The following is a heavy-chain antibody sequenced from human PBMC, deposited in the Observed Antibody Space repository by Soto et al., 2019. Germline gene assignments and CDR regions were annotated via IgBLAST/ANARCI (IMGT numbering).Heavy chain of an antibody. D-gene: IGHD3-10*01. CDR1: GFPFTSYG. CDR3: VGGQYYFDY. V-gene: IGHV3-30*03. J-gene: IGHJ4*02. Sequence: QVQLVESGGGVVQPGRSLRLSCAASGFPFTSYGRHWVREGPGKGLEWVAVISYDGSNKFYADSVKGRFTISRDNSKNTLYLQMNSLRPEDTALYYCVGGQYYFDYRGQGTLVIVSS. CDR2: ISYDGSNK.